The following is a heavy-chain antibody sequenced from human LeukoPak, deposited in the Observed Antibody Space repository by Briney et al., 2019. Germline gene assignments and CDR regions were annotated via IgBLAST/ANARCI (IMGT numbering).Heavy chain of an antibody. D-gene: IGHD2-15*01. CDR2: INHSGST. Sequence: SETLSLTCSVSDDSITMYYWTWIRQPPGKGLEWIGEINHSGSTNYNPSLRSRVTISVDTSKNQFSLKLTSVTAADTAVYYCARNIKDYCSGGTCHSYFDYWGQGTLVTVSS. CDR3: ARNIKDYCSGGTCHSYFDY. J-gene: IGHJ4*02. CDR1: DDSITMYY. V-gene: IGHV4-34*01.